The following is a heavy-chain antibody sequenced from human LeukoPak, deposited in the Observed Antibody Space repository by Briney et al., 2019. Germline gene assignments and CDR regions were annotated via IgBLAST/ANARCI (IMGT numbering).Heavy chain of an antibody. CDR2: ISGSGGST. CDR3: ARDNSFHYDFWSGSDYYFDY. D-gene: IGHD3-3*01. V-gene: IGHV3-23*01. Sequence: PGGSLRLSCAASGFTFSSYAMSWVRQAPGKGLEWVSAISGSGGSTYYADSVKGRFTISRDNSKNTLYLQMNSLRAEDTAVYYCARDNSFHYDFWSGSDYYFDYWGQGTLVTVSS. J-gene: IGHJ4*02. CDR1: GFTFSSYA.